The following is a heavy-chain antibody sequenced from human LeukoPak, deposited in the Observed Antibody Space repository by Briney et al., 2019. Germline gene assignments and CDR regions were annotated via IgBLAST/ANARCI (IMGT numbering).Heavy chain of an antibody. D-gene: IGHD6-13*01. CDR3: ARVGAAAGPYYFDY. J-gene: IGHJ4*02. Sequence: ASVKVSCTASGYTFTGYYMHWVRQAPGQGLEWMGWINPNSGGTNYAQKFQGWVTMTRDTSISTAYMELSSLRSEDTTVYYCARVGAAAGPYYFDYWGQGTLVTVSS. CDR2: INPNSGGT. V-gene: IGHV1-2*04. CDR1: GYTFTGYY.